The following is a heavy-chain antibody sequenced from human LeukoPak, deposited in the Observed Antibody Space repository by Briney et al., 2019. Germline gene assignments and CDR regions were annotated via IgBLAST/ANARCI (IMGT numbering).Heavy chain of an antibody. CDR1: GYTFTSYD. D-gene: IGHD2-2*01. CDR3: ARGRTRSSTSCLGY. J-gene: IGHJ4*02. Sequence: ASVKVSCKASGYTFTSYDINWVRQATGLGLEWMGWMNPNSGNTGYAQKFQGRVTITRNTSISTAYMELRSLRSEDTAVYYCARGRTRSSTSCLGYWGQGTLVSVSS. CDR2: MNPNSGNT. V-gene: IGHV1-8*03.